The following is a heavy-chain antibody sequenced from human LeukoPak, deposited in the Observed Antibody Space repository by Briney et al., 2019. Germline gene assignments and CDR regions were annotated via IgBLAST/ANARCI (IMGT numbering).Heavy chain of an antibody. CDR1: GFTFSSYG. D-gene: IGHD5-12*01. V-gene: IGHV3-30*02. Sequence: PGGSLRLSCAASGFTFSSYGMRWVRQAPGKGLKWVAMIRYDGSNKYYADSVKGRFTISRDNSKNTLYLQMNSLRAEDTAVYYCAKDLVATGPYYFDYWGQGTLVTVSS. CDR3: AKDLVATGPYYFDY. J-gene: IGHJ4*02. CDR2: IRYDGSNK.